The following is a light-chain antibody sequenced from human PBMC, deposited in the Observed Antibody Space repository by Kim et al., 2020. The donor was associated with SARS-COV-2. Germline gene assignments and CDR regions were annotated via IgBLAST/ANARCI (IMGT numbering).Light chain of an antibody. CDR1: QSVRSD. Sequence: EIVMTQYPATLSVSPGERATLSCRASQSVRSDLAWYQQKSGQAPRLLIYSASTRATGIPARFSGSGSGTEFTLTISSLQSEDFAVYYCQQYNNWPLTFGGGTKVDIK. CDR3: QQYNNWPLT. CDR2: SAS. V-gene: IGKV3-15*01. J-gene: IGKJ4*01.